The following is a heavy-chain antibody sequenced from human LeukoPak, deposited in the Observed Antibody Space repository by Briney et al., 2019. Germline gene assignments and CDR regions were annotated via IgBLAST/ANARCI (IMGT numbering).Heavy chain of an antibody. D-gene: IGHD6-13*01. CDR3: SSAGAAGGARWYLDL. Sequence: SGGSLRLSCEVSGFTSRSYWISWVRQAPGKGLEWGANIDQDGSEKNHVDSVKGRFTISRDNAKSSVYLQMNSLRDEDTAVYYCSSAGAAGGARWYLDLWGRGTLVTVSS. J-gene: IGHJ2*01. CDR1: GFTSRSYW. CDR2: IDQDGSEK. V-gene: IGHV3-7*01.